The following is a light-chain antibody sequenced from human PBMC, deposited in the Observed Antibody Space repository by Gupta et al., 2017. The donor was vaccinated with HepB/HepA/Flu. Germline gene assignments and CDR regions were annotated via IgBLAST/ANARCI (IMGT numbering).Light chain of an antibody. V-gene: IGLV1-44*01. CDR3: AAWDDSRNGGV. J-gene: IGLJ1*01. CDR1: SSNIGSNT. Sequence: QSVMTQPPSASGAPGQRFTISDSASSSNIGSNTVNWYQQLPATAPKLLIYSNNHRPSGGPDRCSGSNSGSSASLPISGLQSEEEADYYCAAWDDSRNGGVFGTGTKVTVL. CDR2: SNN.